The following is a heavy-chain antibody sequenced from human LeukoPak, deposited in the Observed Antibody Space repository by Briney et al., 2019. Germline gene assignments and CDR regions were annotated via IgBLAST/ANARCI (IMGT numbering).Heavy chain of an antibody. CDR1: GFTFSSYA. Sequence: GGSLRLSCAASGFTFSSYAMSWVRQAPGKGLEWVSAISGSGGSTYYADSVKGRFTISRDNSKNTLYLQMNSLRAEDTAVYYCARGGGCHRTNCYWADYWGQGTLVTVSS. V-gene: IGHV3-23*01. CDR2: ISGSGGST. CDR3: ARGGGCHRTNCYWADY. J-gene: IGHJ4*02. D-gene: IGHD2-2*01.